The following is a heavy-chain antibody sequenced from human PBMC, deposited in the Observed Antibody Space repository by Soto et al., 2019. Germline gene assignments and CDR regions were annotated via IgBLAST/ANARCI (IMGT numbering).Heavy chain of an antibody. J-gene: IGHJ3*02. CDR2: MYPGNSDA. CDR3: ARLVLVVTVFSTYTFDI. D-gene: IGHD2-21*02. Sequence: EVQLVQSGAEVKKPGESLKISCKGSGYNFTNYWIGWVRQMPGKGLDWMAIMYPGNSDAIYSPSFQGQVTISADKSISTAYLQWSSLKASDTAMYFCARLVLVVTVFSTYTFDIWGQGTVVTVSS. CDR1: GYNFTNYW. V-gene: IGHV5-51*01.